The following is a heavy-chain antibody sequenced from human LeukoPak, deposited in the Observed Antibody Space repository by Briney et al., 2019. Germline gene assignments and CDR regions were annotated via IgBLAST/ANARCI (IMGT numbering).Heavy chain of an antibody. CDR3: VREDTPATANY. Sequence: ASVKVSCKASGGTFSSYAISWVRQAPGQGLEWMGGIIPIFGTANYAQKFQGRVTITADESTSTAYMELSSLRPGDTAVYYCVREDTPATANYWGQGTLVTISS. D-gene: IGHD2-21*02. J-gene: IGHJ4*02. CDR2: IIPIFGTA. V-gene: IGHV1-69*13. CDR1: GGTFSSYA.